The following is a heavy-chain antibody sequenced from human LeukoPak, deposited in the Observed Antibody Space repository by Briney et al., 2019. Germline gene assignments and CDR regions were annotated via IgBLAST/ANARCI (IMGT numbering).Heavy chain of an antibody. CDR2: IWSDGSNR. V-gene: IGHV3-33*01. CDR1: GFIFSHYG. D-gene: IGHD4-11*01. J-gene: IGHJ4*01. CDR3: ARDAQRGFDYSNSLKY. Sequence: PGGSLRLSCVASGFIFSHYGVHWVRQAPGKGLEWVAVIWSDGSNRFYAGSVKGRFTISRDNSQNTVFLQMNSLRAEDTAMYYCARDAQRGFDYSNSLKYWGHGILVTVSS.